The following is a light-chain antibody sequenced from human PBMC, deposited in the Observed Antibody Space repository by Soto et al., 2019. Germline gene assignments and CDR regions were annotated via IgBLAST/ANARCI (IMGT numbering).Light chain of an antibody. CDR1: QSIRKY. J-gene: IGKJ1*01. V-gene: IGKV1-17*01. CDR2: AAS. Sequence: DIQMTQSPSSLSASVGDRVIITCRASQSIRKYLNWYQHKPGKVPTLLIYAASSLQSGVPSRFSGSGSGTEFTLTISSLQPEDFATYYCLQHNSYPWTFGQGTKVDIK. CDR3: LQHNSYPWT.